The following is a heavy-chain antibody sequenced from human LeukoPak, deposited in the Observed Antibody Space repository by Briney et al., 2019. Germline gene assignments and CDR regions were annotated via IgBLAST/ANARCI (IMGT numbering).Heavy chain of an antibody. J-gene: IGHJ4*02. CDR2: IYYSGRT. CDR1: GGSISSGDYY. CDR3: AREQAAVADFDY. Sequence: PSETLSLTCTVSGGSISSGDYYWGWIRQPPGKGLEWIGYIYYSGRTYYNPSIKSRVTISVDTSKNQYSLKLSSVTAADTAVYYCAREQAAVADFDYWGQGTLVTVSS. D-gene: IGHD6-19*01. V-gene: IGHV4-30-4*08.